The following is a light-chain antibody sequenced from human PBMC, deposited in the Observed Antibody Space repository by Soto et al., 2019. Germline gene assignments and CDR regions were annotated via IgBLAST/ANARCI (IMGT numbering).Light chain of an antibody. CDR2: DAS. J-gene: IGKJ2*01. CDR3: QQYNSHPYT. CDR1: QSISSW. Sequence: DIQMTQSPSTLSASVGDRVTITCRASQSISSWLAWYQQKPGKAPKLLTYDASSLEIGVPSRFSGSESGTELTLTITRLQQDDFAPYYCQQYNSHPYTFGQGNKLEIK. V-gene: IGKV1-5*01.